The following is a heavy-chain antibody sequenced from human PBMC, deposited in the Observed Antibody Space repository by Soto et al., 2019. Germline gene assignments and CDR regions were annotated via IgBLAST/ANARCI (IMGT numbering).Heavy chain of an antibody. CDR1: GFTFSSYA. CDR3: AKCSSIAARPCRYGMDV. CDR2: ISGSGGST. J-gene: IGHJ6*02. V-gene: IGHV3-23*01. D-gene: IGHD6-6*01. Sequence: GGSLRLSCAASGFTFSSYAMSWVRQAPGKGLEGVSAISGSGGSTYYADSVKGRFTISRDNSKNTLYLQMNSLRAEDTAVYYCAKCSSIAARPCRYGMDVWGQGTTVTVSS.